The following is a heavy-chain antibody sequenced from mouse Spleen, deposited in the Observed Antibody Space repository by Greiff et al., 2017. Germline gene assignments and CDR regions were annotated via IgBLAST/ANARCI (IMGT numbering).Heavy chain of an antibody. CDR3: AREANYYGSSYDY. J-gene: IGHJ2*01. D-gene: IGHD1-1*01. CDR1: GFTFSSYA. Sequence: EVMLVESGGGLVKPGGSLKLSCAASGFTFSSYAMSWVRQTPEKRLEWVATISSGGSYTYYPDSVKGRFTISRDNAKNTLYLQMSSLRSEDTAMYYCAREANYYGSSYDYWGQGTTLTVSS. V-gene: IGHV5-9-1*01. CDR2: ISSGGSYT.